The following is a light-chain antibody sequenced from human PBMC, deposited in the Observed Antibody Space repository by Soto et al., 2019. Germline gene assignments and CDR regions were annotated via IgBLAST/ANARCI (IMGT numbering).Light chain of an antibody. CDR1: QSVSSD. V-gene: IGKV3-15*01. Sequence: EIVMTQSPATLSVSPGERATLSCRASQSVSSDLAWYQQKPGQAPRLLIYGASSRATGIPARFSGSGSGTEVALTISSLESEEYAVYYCQQCNNWPRTFGQGTKVEIK. J-gene: IGKJ1*01. CDR3: QQCNNWPRT. CDR2: GAS.